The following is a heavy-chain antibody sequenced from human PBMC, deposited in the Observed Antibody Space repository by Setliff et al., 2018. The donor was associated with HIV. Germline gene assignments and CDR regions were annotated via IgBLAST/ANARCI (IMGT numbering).Heavy chain of an antibody. CDR3: AKPRLFSSALDY. CDR1: GFTVSGSY. Sequence: GGSLRLSCAASGFTVSGSYMSWVRQAPGKGLEWVSTIYSDGSTYHADSVKGRFTLSRDNSKNTLYLQMNSLTPEDTAVYYCAKPRLFSSALDYWGKGTPVTVSS. J-gene: IGHJ4*03. D-gene: IGHD2-2*01. CDR2: IYSDGST. V-gene: IGHV3-66*02.